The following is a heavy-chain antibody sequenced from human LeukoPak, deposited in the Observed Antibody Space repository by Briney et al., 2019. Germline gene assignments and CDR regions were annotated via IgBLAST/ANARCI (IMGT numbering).Heavy chain of an antibody. CDR2: ISYDGSNE. CDR1: GFTFSSYV. Sequence: PGGSLRLSCAASGFTFSSYVMHWVRQAPGKGLEWVAIISYDGSNEYYADSVKGRFTISRDNSKNTLYLQMNSLRAADTAVYYCARDSLEYSSSWSGGFDYWGQGTLVTVSS. CDR3: ARDSLEYSSSWSGGFDY. V-gene: IGHV3-30*04. J-gene: IGHJ4*02. D-gene: IGHD6-13*01.